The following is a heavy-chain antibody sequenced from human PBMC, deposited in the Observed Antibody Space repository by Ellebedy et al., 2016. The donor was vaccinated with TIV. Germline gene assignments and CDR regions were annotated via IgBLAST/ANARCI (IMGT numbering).Heavy chain of an antibody. CDR1: GFTFSNYG. CDR2: ISYDGSNK. Sequence: PGGSLRLSCAASGFTFSNYGMHWVRKAQGKGLEWVAVISYDGSNKNYADSVKGRFTISRDNSKNTLDLQMNSLRAEDTAVYYCAKALDYGDGYGMNVWGQGTTVTVSS. CDR3: AKALDYGDGYGMNV. V-gene: IGHV3-30*18. D-gene: IGHD4-17*01. J-gene: IGHJ6*02.